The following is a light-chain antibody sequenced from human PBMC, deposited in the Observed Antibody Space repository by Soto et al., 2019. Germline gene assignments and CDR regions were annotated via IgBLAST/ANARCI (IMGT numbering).Light chain of an antibody. V-gene: IGKV3-15*01. CDR1: QSVSSN. CDR3: QQYNNWPLGA. Sequence: EIVLTQSPATLSVSPGERATLSCRASQSVSSNLAWYQQKRGQAPRLLIYGASIRVTGIPARFSGSGSGTEFTLTISSLRSEDFAVYFCQQYNNWPLGAFGQGTKVDIK. J-gene: IGKJ1*01. CDR2: GAS.